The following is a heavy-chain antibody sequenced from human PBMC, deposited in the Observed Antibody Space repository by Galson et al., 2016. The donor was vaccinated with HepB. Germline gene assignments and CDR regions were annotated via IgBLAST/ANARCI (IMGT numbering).Heavy chain of an antibody. V-gene: IGHV3-23*01. J-gene: IGHJ6*03. CDR2: ITTGGDST. D-gene: IGHD3-10*01. CDR1: GFSFSNYA. CDR3: ARGSGSGSSRFRFYFYMDM. Sequence: SLRLSCAASGFSFSNYAMNWVRQAPGKGLEWVSTITTGGDSTYYPDSVRGRFSISRDTSRNTLYLQMTSLRVDDSAIYYCARGSGSGSSRFRFYFYMDMWGKGTTVTVSS.